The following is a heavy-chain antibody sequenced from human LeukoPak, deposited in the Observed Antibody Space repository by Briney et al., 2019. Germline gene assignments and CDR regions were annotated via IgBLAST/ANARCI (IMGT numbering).Heavy chain of an antibody. J-gene: IGHJ4*02. V-gene: IGHV4-61*02. CDR2: IYTSGGT. CDR1: GGSISSGSYY. D-gene: IGHD3-22*01. Sequence: SQTLSLTCTVSGGSISSGSYYWSWIRQPAGKGLEWIGRIYTSGGTNYNPSLKSRVTISVDTSKNQFSLKLSSVTAADTAVYYCARGDTMISFENWGQGTLVTVSS. CDR3: ARGDTMISFEN.